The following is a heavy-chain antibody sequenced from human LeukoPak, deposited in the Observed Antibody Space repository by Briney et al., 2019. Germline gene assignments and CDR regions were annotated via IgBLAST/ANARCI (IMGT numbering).Heavy chain of an antibody. Sequence: GESLRLSCAASGFTFSDYGIHWVRQAPGKGLEWVAVISYDGSDERYADSVKGRFTISRDNSKNTLFLQMNSLRNEDTAVYYCAKGGPLYYYFGMDVWGQGTTVTVSS. J-gene: IGHJ6*02. CDR1: GFTFSDYG. V-gene: IGHV3-30*18. D-gene: IGHD3-10*01. CDR3: AKGGPLYYYFGMDV. CDR2: ISYDGSDE.